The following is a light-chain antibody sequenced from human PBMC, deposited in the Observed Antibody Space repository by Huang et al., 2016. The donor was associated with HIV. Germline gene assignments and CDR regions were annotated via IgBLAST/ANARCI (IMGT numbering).Light chain of an antibody. CDR2: GAS. CDR3: QQYNDWPPLT. CDR1: QSGNSD. V-gene: IGKV3-15*01. Sequence: EIEMTQSPAILSVSPGERATLSCRASQSGNSDLAWYLQKPGQAPRLLIYGASTRAIGIPAKFNGTGSGTEFSLSISNLQSDDFGVYYCQQYNDWPPLTFGGGTKVEI. J-gene: IGKJ4*01.